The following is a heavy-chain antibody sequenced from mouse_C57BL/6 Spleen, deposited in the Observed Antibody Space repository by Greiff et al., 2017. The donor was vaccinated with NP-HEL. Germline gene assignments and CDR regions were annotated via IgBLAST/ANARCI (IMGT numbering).Heavy chain of an antibody. V-gene: IGHV5-6*01. CDR2: ISSGGSYT. J-gene: IGHJ4*01. Sequence: EVKLVESGGDLVKPGGSLKLSCAASGFTFSSYGMSWVRQTPDKRLEWVATISSGGSYTYYPDSLKGRFTISRDNAKNTLYLQISSLKSEDTAMDYCARHDYYMVYAMDYWGQGTSVTVSS. CDR3: ARHDYYMVYAMDY. CDR1: GFTFSSYG. D-gene: IGHD1-1*01.